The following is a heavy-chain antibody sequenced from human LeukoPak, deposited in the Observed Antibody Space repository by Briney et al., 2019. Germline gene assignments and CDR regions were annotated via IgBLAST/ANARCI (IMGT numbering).Heavy chain of an antibody. CDR1: GFTFSSCG. J-gene: IGHJ4*02. Sequence: PGRSLRLSCAASGFTFSSCGMHWVRQAPGKGLEWVAVIWYDGSNKYYADSVKGRFTISRDNSKNTLYLQMNSLRAEDTAVYYCARDLVGATPRGDYWGQGTLVTVSS. D-gene: IGHD1-26*01. V-gene: IGHV3-33*01. CDR2: IWYDGSNK. CDR3: ARDLVGATPRGDY.